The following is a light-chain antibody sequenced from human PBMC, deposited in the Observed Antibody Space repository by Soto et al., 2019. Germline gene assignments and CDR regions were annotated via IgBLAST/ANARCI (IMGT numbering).Light chain of an antibody. J-gene: IGLJ1*01. CDR3: CSYAGSSTFYV. Sequence: QSVLTQPASVSGSPGQSVPISCTGTRSDVGNYNLVSWYQQHPGKAPKLMIYEVSRRPSGVSNRFSGSKSGNTASLTISGLQAEDEADYYCCSYAGSSTFYVFGTGTKVTVL. V-gene: IGLV2-23*02. CDR2: EVS. CDR1: RSDVGNYNL.